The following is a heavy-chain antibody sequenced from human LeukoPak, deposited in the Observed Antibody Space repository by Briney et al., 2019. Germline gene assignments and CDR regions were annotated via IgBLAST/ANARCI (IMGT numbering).Heavy chain of an antibody. Sequence: PGGSLRLSCAASGFAFSAYSMNWVRQAPGKGLEWVSYISSSSSSTYYTDSVKGRFTISRDNAENSLYLQMNSLRAEDTAVYYCARSAGYCSSTSCYYYDYWGQGTLVTVSS. J-gene: IGHJ4*02. CDR3: ARSAGYCSSTSCYYYDY. V-gene: IGHV3-48*04. D-gene: IGHD2-2*01. CDR1: GFAFSAYS. CDR2: ISSSSSST.